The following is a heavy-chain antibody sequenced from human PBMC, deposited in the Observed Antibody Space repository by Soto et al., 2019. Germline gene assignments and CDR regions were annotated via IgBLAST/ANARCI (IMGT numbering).Heavy chain of an antibody. CDR3: AKDKPRLLEWLSQGIYYYYGMDV. D-gene: IGHD3-3*01. Sequence: QAGGSLRLSCAASGFTFSSYGMHWVRQAPGKGLEWVAVISYDGSNKYYADSVKGRFTISRDNSKNTLYLQMNSLRAEDTAVYYCAKDKPRLLEWLSQGIYYYYGMDVWGQGTTVTVSS. J-gene: IGHJ6*02. CDR1: GFTFSSYG. V-gene: IGHV3-30*18. CDR2: ISYDGSNK.